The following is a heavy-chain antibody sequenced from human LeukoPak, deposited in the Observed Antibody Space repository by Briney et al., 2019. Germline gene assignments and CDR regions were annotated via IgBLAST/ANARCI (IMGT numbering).Heavy chain of an antibody. CDR3: AKEVRESAWFYFDF. Sequence: GGSLRLSCAASGFTFSSYGMHWVRQAPGKGLEWVAVIWYDGSNKYYADSVKGRFTISRDNSRNTVFLQMNGLTAEDTAVYYCAKEVRESAWFYFDFWGQGTLATVSS. V-gene: IGHV3-33*06. CDR2: IWYDGSNK. CDR1: GFTFSSYG. D-gene: IGHD3-10*01. J-gene: IGHJ4*02.